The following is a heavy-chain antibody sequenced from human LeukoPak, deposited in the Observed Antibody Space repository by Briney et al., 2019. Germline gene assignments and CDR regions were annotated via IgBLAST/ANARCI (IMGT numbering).Heavy chain of an antibody. CDR2: IYYSGST. V-gene: IGHV4-30-4*01. Sequence: PSQTLSLTCTVSGGSISSGDYYWSWIRQPPGKGLEWIGYIYYSGSTYYNPSLRSRVTISVDTSKNQFSLKLSSVTAADTAVYYCARDLLNEGNHLDYWGQGTLVTVSS. CDR3: ARDLLNEGNHLDY. D-gene: IGHD4-23*01. CDR1: GGSISSGDYY. J-gene: IGHJ4*02.